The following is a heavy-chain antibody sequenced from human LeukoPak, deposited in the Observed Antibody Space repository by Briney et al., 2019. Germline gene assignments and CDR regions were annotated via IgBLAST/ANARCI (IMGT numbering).Heavy chain of an antibody. D-gene: IGHD3-10*01. CDR3: ARGRGYYYGSGSYYPPDY. CDR2: INHSGST. Sequence: SETLSLTCAVYGGSFSGYYWSWIRQPPGKGLEWIGEINHSGSTNYNPSLKSRVTISVDTSKNQFSLKLSSVTAADTAVYYCARGRGYYYGSGSYYPPDYWGQGTLVTVSS. CDR1: GGSFSGYY. J-gene: IGHJ4*02. V-gene: IGHV4-34*01.